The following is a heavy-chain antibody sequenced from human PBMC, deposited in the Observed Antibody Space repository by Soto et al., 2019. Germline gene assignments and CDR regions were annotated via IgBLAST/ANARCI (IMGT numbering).Heavy chain of an antibody. J-gene: IGHJ4*02. CDR2: ISYDGSNK. CDR3: ARDRSGYCSSTSCYVFDY. Sequence: GGSLRLSCAASGFTFSSYAMHWVRQAPGKGLEWVAVISYDGSNKYYADSVKGRFTISRDNSKNTLYLQMNSLRAEDTAVYYCARDRSGYCSSTSCYVFDYWGQGTLVTVSS. D-gene: IGHD2-2*01. V-gene: IGHV3-30-3*01. CDR1: GFTFSSYA.